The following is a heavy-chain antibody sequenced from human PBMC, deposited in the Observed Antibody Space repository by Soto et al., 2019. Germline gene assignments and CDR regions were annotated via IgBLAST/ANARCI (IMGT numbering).Heavy chain of an antibody. CDR3: ARGYSRGPDY. Sequence: PGGSLRLSCAASGFTFSNHWMHWVRQAPGKGLEWVSRINSDGSTTTYADSVKGRFTIFRHNAKNTLYLQLNSLRAEDTALYYCARGYSRGPDYWGQGTLVTVSS. D-gene: IGHD6-19*01. J-gene: IGHJ4*02. CDR2: INSDGSTT. V-gene: IGHV3-74*01. CDR1: GFTFSNHW.